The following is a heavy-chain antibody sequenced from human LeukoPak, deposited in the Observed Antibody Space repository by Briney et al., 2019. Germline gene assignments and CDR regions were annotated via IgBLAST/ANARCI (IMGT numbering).Heavy chain of an antibody. CDR2: IYSGGST. CDR3: ARAPWSYGLFYFDY. J-gene: IGHJ4*02. Sequence: GGSLRLSCAASGFTVSSSYMSWVRQAPGKGLEWVSVIYSGGSTYYADSVKGRFTISRDNSKNTLYLQMNSLRAEDTAVYYCARAPWSYGLFYFDYWGQGTLVTVSS. V-gene: IGHV3-53*01. CDR1: GFTVSSSY. D-gene: IGHD3-10*01.